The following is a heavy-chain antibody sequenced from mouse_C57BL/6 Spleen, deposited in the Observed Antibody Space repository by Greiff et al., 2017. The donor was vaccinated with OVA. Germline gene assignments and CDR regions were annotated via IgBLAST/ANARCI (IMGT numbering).Heavy chain of an antibody. CDR3: ATSNYGAMDY. J-gene: IGHJ4*01. V-gene: IGHV5-4*03. CDR2: ISDGGSYT. CDR1: GFTFSSYA. D-gene: IGHD2-5*01. Sequence: EVMLVESGGGLVKPGGSLKLSCAASGFTFSSYAMSWVRQTPEKRLEWVATISDGGSYTYYPDNVKGRFTISRDNAKNNLYLQMSHLKSEDTAMYYCATSNYGAMDYWGQGTSVTVSS.